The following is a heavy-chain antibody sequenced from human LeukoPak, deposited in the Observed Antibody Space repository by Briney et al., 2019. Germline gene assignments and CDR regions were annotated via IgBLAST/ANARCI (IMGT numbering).Heavy chain of an antibody. CDR3: ARDDALGDNALDI. Sequence: GGSLRLSCEASGFTFSSYAMSWVRQAPGKGLEWVSGIIDSGDITYYANSVKGRFTISRDNSKNTLYLQMNSLRAEDTAVYYCARDDALGDNALDIWGQGTMVTVSS. J-gene: IGHJ3*02. V-gene: IGHV3-23*01. D-gene: IGHD3-16*01. CDR2: IIDSGDIT. CDR1: GFTFSSYA.